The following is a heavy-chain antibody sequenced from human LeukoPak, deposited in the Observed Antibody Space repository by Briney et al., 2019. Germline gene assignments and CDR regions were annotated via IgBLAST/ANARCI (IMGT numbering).Heavy chain of an antibody. J-gene: IGHJ3*02. V-gene: IGHV1-8*01. CDR2: MNPNSGNT. CDR1: GYTLTSYD. CDR3: ARGGELDAFDI. Sequence: ASVKVSCKASGYTLTSYDINWVRQATGQGLEWMGWMNPNSGNTGYAQKFQGRVTMTRNTSISTAYMEMSSLRSDDKAVYYCARGGELDAFDIWGQGTMVTVSS. D-gene: IGHD1-26*01.